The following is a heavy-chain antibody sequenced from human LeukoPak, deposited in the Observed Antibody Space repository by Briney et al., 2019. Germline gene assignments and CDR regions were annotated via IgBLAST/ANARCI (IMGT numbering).Heavy chain of an antibody. D-gene: IGHD6-13*01. J-gene: IGHJ4*02. Sequence: SETLSLTCTVSGGSISSGGYYWSWIRQHPGKGLEWIGYIYYSGSTYYNPSLKSRVTISVDTSKNQFSLRLSSVTAADTAVYYCARDSSSSFDYWGQGTLVTVSS. CDR1: GGSISSGGYY. CDR2: IYYSGST. CDR3: ARDSSSSFDY. V-gene: IGHV4-31*03.